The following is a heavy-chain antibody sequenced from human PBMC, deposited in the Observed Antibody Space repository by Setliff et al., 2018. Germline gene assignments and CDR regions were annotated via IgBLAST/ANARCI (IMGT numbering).Heavy chain of an antibody. Sequence: PSETLSLTCTFSGGSISTYYWSWIRQPPGKGLEWIGYIYNSGSTNYNPSLKSRVTISVDTSKSQLSLKLTSVTAADTAVYYCARGYAARVGFGNWFDPWGQGTLVTVSS. V-gene: IGHV4-4*09. CDR2: IYNSGST. J-gene: IGHJ5*02. D-gene: IGHD6-6*01. CDR3: ARGYAARVGFGNWFDP. CDR1: GGSISTYY.